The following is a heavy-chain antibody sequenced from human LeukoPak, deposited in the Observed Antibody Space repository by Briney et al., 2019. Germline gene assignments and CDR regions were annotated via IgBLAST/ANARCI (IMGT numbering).Heavy chain of an antibody. V-gene: IGHV3-74*01. J-gene: IGHJ4*02. CDR3: IRDLNWNYGDY. CDR2: IKTDGTTT. CDR1: GFTFSDYS. Sequence: GGSLRLSCAASGFTFSDYSMHWVRQAPGKGLVWVSRIKTDGTTTTYADSVKGRFTISRDNTKNTLYLEMHSLRADDTAVYYCIRDLNWNYGDYWGQGTLVTVSS. D-gene: IGHD1-7*01.